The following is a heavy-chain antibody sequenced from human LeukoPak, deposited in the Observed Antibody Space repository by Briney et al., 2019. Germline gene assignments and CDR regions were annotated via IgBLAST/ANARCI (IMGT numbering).Heavy chain of an antibody. J-gene: IGHJ4*02. CDR2: IIPIFGTA. Sequence: ASVKVSCKASGYTFTGYYMHWVRQAPGQGLEWMGGIIPIFGTANYAQKFQGRVTITADESTSTAYMELSSLRSEDTAVYYCARDSTAMVLSYFDYWGQGTLVTVSS. CDR3: ARDSTAMVLSYFDY. V-gene: IGHV1-69*13. D-gene: IGHD5-18*01. CDR1: GYTFTGYY.